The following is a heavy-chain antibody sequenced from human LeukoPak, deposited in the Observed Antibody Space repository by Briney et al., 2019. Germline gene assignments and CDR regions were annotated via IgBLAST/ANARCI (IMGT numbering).Heavy chain of an antibody. CDR3: AKGGFNVCFDY. J-gene: IGHJ4*02. D-gene: IGHD3-16*01. V-gene: IGHV3-23*01. CDR1: GFTFSSYW. Sequence: PGGSLRLSCTASGFTFSSYWMSWVRQAPGKGLEWVSSVSGSGTGTYYADSVKGRFTISRDNSKNTVYLQMNSLRAEDTAVYYCAKGGFNVCFDYWGQGTLVTVSS. CDR2: VSGSGTGT.